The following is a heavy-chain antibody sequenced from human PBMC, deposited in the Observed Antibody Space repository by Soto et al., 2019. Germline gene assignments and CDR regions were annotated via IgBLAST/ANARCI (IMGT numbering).Heavy chain of an antibody. CDR3: AREAYRSSYLDY. V-gene: IGHV4-59*01. J-gene: IGHJ4*02. D-gene: IGHD6-13*01. Sequence: QVQLQESGPGLVKPSETLSLTCTVSGGSISSYYWSWIRQPPGKGLEWIGYIYYSGSTNYNPSLKSRVTISVDTSKNQFSLKLSSVTAADTAVYYCAREAYRSSYLDYWGQGTLVTVSS. CDR1: GGSISSYY. CDR2: IYYSGST.